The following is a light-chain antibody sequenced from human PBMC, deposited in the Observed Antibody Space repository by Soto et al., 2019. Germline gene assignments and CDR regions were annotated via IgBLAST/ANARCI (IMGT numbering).Light chain of an antibody. CDR1: QSVSSN. V-gene: IGKV3-15*01. CDR2: GAS. J-gene: IGKJ1*01. CDR3: QEYNNWPRT. Sequence: EIVMTQSPATLSVSPGERATLSCRASQSVSSNLAWYQQKPGQAPRLLIYGASTRATGIPARFSGSGSGTEFTLPISSLQSEDYTAYYCQEYNNWPRTFGQGTKVEIK.